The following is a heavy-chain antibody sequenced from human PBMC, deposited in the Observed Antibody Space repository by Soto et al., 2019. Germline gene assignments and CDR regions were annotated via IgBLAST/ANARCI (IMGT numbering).Heavy chain of an antibody. V-gene: IGHV6-1*01. D-gene: IGHD6-13*01. CDR1: GDSVSSNSAA. CDR3: ARGRSGAAAGTFSYYGMDV. CDR2: TYYRSKWYN. J-gene: IGHJ6*02. Sequence: QTLSLTCAISGDSVSSNSAAWNWIRQSPSRGLEWLGRTYYRSKWYNDYAGSVKSRITINPDTSKNQFSLQLNSVTPEDTAVYYCARGRSGAAAGTFSYYGMDVWCQGTTVTVSS.